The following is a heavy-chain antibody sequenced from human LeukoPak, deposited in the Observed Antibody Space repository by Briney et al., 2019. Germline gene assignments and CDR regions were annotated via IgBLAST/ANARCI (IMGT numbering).Heavy chain of an antibody. CDR2: ISYDGSIK. V-gene: IGHV3-30-3*01. CDR3: AKDMGEDGSYYLDY. D-gene: IGHD1-26*01. J-gene: IGHJ4*02. CDR1: GFTFSSYA. Sequence: GGSLRLSCAASGFTFSSYAMHWVRQAPGKGLEWVAVISYDGSIKYYADSVNGRFTISRDNPKNTLYLQMNSLRAEDTAVYYCAKDMGEDGSYYLDYWGQGTLVTVSS.